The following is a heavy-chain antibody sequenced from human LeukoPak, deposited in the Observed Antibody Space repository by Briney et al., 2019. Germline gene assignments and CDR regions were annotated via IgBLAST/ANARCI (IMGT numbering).Heavy chain of an antibody. CDR3: ARDLPTYYYDSSGYHNWFDP. CDR1: GDIFNSYS. V-gene: IGHV1-69*05. Sequence: GASVKVSCKASGDIFNSYSISWVRQAPGQGLEWMGGIIPIFGTANYAQKFQGRVTITTDESTSTAYMELSSLRSEDTAVYYCARDLPTYYYDSSGYHNWFDPWGQGTLVTVSS. D-gene: IGHD3-22*01. J-gene: IGHJ5*02. CDR2: IIPIFGTA.